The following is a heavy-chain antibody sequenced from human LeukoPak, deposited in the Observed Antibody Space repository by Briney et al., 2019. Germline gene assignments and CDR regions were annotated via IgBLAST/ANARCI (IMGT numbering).Heavy chain of an antibody. CDR1: GYTFTSYG. CDR3: ARLGYCSGGSCYGYWFDP. Sequence: ASVTVSCTASGYTFTSYGISWVRQAPGQGLEWMGGIIPIFGTANYAQKFQGRVTITADESTSTAYMELSSLRSEDTAVYYCARLGYCSGGSCYGYWFDPWGQGTLVTVSS. J-gene: IGHJ5*02. D-gene: IGHD2-15*01. V-gene: IGHV1-69*13. CDR2: IIPIFGTA.